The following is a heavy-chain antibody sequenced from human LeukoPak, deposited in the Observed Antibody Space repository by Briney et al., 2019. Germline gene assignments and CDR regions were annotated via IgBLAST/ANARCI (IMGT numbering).Heavy chain of an antibody. Sequence: PGGSLRLSCAASGFTFNSYCMHWVRQAPGKGLEWVAFISYDGSNKHYADSVKGRFSISRDNSKNTLYLQMNSLRAEDTAVYYCAKDYGSGSYFHDAFDIWGQGTMVTASS. J-gene: IGHJ3*02. V-gene: IGHV3-30*18. CDR2: ISYDGSNK. D-gene: IGHD3-10*01. CDR3: AKDYGSGSYFHDAFDI. CDR1: GFTFNSYC.